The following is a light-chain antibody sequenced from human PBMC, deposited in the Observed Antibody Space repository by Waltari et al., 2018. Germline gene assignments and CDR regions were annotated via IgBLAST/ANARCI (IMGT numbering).Light chain of an antibody. CDR2: GAS. V-gene: IGKV3-20*01. Sequence: LTQSPGTLSLSPGERAILSCRASQTVMSDYLAWYQQKPGQAPRLLIYGASTRATGTPDRFRGSGSGTDFTLTISRLEPEDFAVYHCQQYGTSPLTFGGGTKVEI. J-gene: IGKJ4*01. CDR1: QTVMSDY. CDR3: QQYGTSPLT.